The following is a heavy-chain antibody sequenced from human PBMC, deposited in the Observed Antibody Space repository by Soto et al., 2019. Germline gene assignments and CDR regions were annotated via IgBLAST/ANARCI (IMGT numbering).Heavy chain of an antibody. J-gene: IGHJ4*02. CDR2: ISGSGGNP. V-gene: IGHV3-23*01. Sequence: EVQLLESGGGLVQPGGSLRLSCAASGFTFSNYAMNWVRQAPGKGLEWVSTISGSGGNPYYADSVKGRFTISRDNSKNTLYLQMNSLRAGESAIYYCAEEGTSGLYYFDYWGQGTLVTVSS. CDR3: AEEGTSGLYYFDY. D-gene: IGHD6-19*01. CDR1: GFTFSNYA.